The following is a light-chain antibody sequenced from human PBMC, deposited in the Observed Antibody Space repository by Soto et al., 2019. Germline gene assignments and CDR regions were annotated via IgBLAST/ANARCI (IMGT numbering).Light chain of an antibody. CDR3: FSYADSNTVAV. V-gene: IGLV2-11*01. CDR1: SSDVGGYNY. J-gene: IGLJ1*01. CDR2: DII. Sequence: QSVLTHPRSVSGSPGQSVTMACTGTSSDVGGYNYVSWYQQHPGKAPKLMIYDIIKRPSEVPDRFSGSKSGNTASLTISGLQAEDDADYYCFSYADSNTVAVFGTGTKVTVL.